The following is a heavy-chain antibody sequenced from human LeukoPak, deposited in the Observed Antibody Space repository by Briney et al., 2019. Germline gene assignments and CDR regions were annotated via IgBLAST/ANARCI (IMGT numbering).Heavy chain of an antibody. CDR2: INPSGGST. V-gene: IGHV1-46*01. Sequence: ASVKVSCKASGYTFTSYYMHWVRQAPGQGLEWMGIINPSGGSTSYAQKFQGRVTMTEDTSTDTAYMELSSLRSEDTAVYYCATLPKLPTGYYRVRHYFDYWDQGTLVTVSS. J-gene: IGHJ4*02. D-gene: IGHD3-9*01. CDR1: GYTFTSYY. CDR3: ATLPKLPTGYYRVRHYFDY.